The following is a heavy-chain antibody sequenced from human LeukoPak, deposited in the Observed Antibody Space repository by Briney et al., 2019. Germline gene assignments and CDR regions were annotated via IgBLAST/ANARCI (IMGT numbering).Heavy chain of an antibody. CDR3: AIDFDCGDYAVDH. CDR1: GFTFSSYA. V-gene: IGHV3-64*01. Sequence: PGGSLRLSCAASGFTFSSYAMHWVRQAPGKGLEYVSAISSNGGSTYYANSVKGRFTISRDNSKNTLYLQMGGLMAEDTAVYYCAIDFDCGDYAVDHWGQGTLVTVSS. D-gene: IGHD4-17*01. CDR2: ISSNGGST. J-gene: IGHJ4*02.